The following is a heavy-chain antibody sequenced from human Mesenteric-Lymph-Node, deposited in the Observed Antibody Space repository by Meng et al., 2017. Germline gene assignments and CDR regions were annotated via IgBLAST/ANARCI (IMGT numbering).Heavy chain of an antibody. D-gene: IGHD2-2*01. CDR1: GGSFSGYY. CDR2: INHSGST. V-gene: IGHV4-34*01. J-gene: IGHJ5*02. CDR3: ARDLRYCSSTSCYGWFDP. Sequence: PETLSLTCAVYGGSFSGYYWSWIRQPPGKGLEWIGEINHSGSTNYNPSLKSRVTISVDTSKNQFSLKLSSVTAADTAVYYCARDLRYCSSTSCYGWFDPWGQGTLVTVSS.